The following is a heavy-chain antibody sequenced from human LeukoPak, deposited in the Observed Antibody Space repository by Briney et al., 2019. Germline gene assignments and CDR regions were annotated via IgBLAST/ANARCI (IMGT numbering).Heavy chain of an antibody. V-gene: IGHV4-34*01. CDR1: GGSFSGYY. CDR2: INHSGST. CDR3: ARRGYSRDETFDI. D-gene: IGHD6-13*01. Sequence: SETLSLTCAVYGGSFSGYYWSWIRQPPGKGLEWIGEINHSGSTNYNPSLKSRVTISVHTSKDQFSLKLSSVTAADTAVYYCARRGYSRDETFDIWGQGTVVTVSS. J-gene: IGHJ3*02.